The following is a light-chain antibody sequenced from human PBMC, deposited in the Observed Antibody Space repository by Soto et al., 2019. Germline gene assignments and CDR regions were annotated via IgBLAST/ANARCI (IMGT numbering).Light chain of an antibody. CDR2: WAS. CDR1: QSVLKNYNNKNC. CDR3: KKYYSTHLN. Sequence: DIVMTQSPDSLAWYLGVRSTIPCYYSQSVLKNYNNKNCLAWYQQKPGQPHKLITYWASTRESGVPDRFSGSGSGKDFTLTISSMHHEDVAAYYCKKYYSTHLNFGGGNKVDIK. V-gene: IGKV4-1*01. J-gene: IGKJ4*01.